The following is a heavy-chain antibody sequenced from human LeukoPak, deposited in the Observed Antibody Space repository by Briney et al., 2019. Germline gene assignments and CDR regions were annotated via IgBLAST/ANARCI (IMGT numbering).Heavy chain of an antibody. Sequence: PGGSLRLSCAASGFTFSSYGMHWVRQAPGRGLEWVAVIWYDGSNKYYADSVKGRFTISRDNSKNTLCLQMNSLRAEDTAVYYCARDSSSSWYWGDYWGQGTLVTVSS. V-gene: IGHV3-33*01. D-gene: IGHD6-13*01. J-gene: IGHJ4*02. CDR1: GFTFSSYG. CDR2: IWYDGSNK. CDR3: ARDSSSSWYWGDY.